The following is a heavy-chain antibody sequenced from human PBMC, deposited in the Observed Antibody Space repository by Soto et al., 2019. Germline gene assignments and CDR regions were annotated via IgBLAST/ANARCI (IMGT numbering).Heavy chain of an antibody. V-gene: IGHV3-30*18. CDR3: AKGQYSGSPL. Sequence: PWGSLRLSCSSYGFTFISYGMHWFRQAPGKGLEWVALISYYGSDKYYADSVKGRFTISRDNSKNTLYLQMNSLRAEDTAVYYCAKGQYSGSPLWGQGTMVTVSS. D-gene: IGHD1-26*01. CDR2: ISYYGSDK. J-gene: IGHJ3*01. CDR1: GFTFISYG.